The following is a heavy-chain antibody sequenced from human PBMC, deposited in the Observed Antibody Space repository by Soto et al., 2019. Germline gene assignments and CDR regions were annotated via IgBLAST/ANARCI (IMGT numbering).Heavy chain of an antibody. CDR1: GLTVGDAW. Sequence: LVESGGGLVKPGGSLTLSCAASGLTVGDAWMSWARQAPGKGLEWVGRIRSKTHGGTTDYAAPVKGRFTISRDDSKNTLYLQLNSLKTEDTAAYYCTTGGHFFGDWGQGTLVIVSS. D-gene: IGHD2-15*01. CDR3: TTGGHFFGD. V-gene: IGHV3-15*05. J-gene: IGHJ4*02. CDR2: IRSKTHGGTT.